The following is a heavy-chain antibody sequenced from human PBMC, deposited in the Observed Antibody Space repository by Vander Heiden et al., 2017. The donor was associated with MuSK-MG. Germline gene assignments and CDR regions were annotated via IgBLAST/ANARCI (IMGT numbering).Heavy chain of an antibody. J-gene: IGHJ4*02. Sequence: EVQLLESGGDLVQPGGSLRLSCAAPGFTFTTYAMSWVRQAPGKGLEWVSGIGGSGESRYYADSVKGRFTISRDNSKNTVYLQMSSLRADDSAVYFCAKAARPAAVLLADHWGRGTQVTVSS. CDR3: AKAARPAAVLLADH. D-gene: IGHD2-2*01. CDR1: GFTFTTYA. CDR2: IGGSGESR. V-gene: IGHV3-23*01.